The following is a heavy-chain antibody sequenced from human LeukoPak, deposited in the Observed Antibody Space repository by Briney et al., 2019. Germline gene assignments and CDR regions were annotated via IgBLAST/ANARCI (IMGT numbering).Heavy chain of an antibody. CDR3: ARLYGSSGYYRLDY. CDR2: ISSSSSYI. Sequence: PGGSLRLSCAASGFTFSSYSMNWVRQAPGKGLEWVSPISSSSSYIYYADSVKGRFTISRDNAKNSLYLQMNSLRAEDTAVYYCARLYGSSGYYRLDYWGQGTLVTVSS. CDR1: GFTFSSYS. V-gene: IGHV3-21*01. D-gene: IGHD3-22*01. J-gene: IGHJ4*02.